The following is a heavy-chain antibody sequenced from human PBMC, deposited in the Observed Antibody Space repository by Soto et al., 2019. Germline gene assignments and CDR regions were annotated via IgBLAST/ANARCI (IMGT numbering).Heavy chain of an antibody. J-gene: IGHJ4*02. CDR3: ARQIYDSDTGPNFQYYFDS. CDR2: IDPSDSQT. V-gene: IGHV5-10-1*01. D-gene: IGHD3-22*01. CDR1: GYSFAGYW. Sequence: GESLKISCKGSGYSFAGYWITWVRQKPGKGLEWMGRIDPSDSQTYYSPSFRGHVTISVTKSIATVFLQWSSLRASGTAMYYCARQIYDSDTGPNFQYYFDSWGQGTPVTVSS.